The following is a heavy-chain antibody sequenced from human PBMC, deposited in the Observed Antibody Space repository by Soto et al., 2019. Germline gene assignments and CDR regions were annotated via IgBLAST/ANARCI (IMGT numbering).Heavy chain of an antibody. CDR1: GFTFSSYA. D-gene: IGHD3-22*01. Sequence: XGSLRLSCAAAGFTFSSYAMSWVRQAPGKGLDWVSAISGGGGSTYYADSVKGRFTISRDNSKNTLYLQMNSLRAEDTAVYYCAKDFPYYYDSSGYYPDAFDIWGQGTMVTVSS. CDR2: ISGGGGST. J-gene: IGHJ3*02. CDR3: AKDFPYYYDSSGYYPDAFDI. V-gene: IGHV3-23*01.